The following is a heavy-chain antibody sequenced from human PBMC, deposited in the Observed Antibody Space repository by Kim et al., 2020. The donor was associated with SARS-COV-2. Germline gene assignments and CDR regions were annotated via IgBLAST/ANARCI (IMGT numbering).Heavy chain of an antibody. CDR2: IRSKTNNYAT. Sequence: GGSLRLSCAASGFTFSGSAMHWVRQASGKGLEWVGRIRSKTNNYATAYAASVKGRFSISRDDSKNTAYLQMNSLKIEDTALYYCTTIFGDSGGNIDPWGQGTLVTVSS. D-gene: IGHD4-17*01. CDR1: GFTFSGSA. V-gene: IGHV3-73*01. CDR3: TTIFGDSGGNIDP. J-gene: IGHJ5*02.